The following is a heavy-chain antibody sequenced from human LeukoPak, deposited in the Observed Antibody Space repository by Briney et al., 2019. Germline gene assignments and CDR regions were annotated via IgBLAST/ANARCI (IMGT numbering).Heavy chain of an antibody. Sequence: SETLSLTCTVSGGSISSYYWSWILQPPGKGLEWIVYIYYSGSTNYNPSLKSRVTISVDTSKNQFSLKLSSVTAADTAVYYCARVPGYCSSTSCPRAYYYYYMDVWGKGTTVTVSS. CDR3: ARVPGYCSSTSCPRAYYYYYMDV. V-gene: IGHV4-59*01. D-gene: IGHD2-2*03. CDR1: GGSISSYY. CDR2: IYYSGST. J-gene: IGHJ6*03.